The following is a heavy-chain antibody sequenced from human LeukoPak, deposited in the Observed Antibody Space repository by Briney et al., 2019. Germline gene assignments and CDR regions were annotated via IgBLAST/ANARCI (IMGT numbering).Heavy chain of an antibody. V-gene: IGHV3-9*01. CDR3: ARFGKDYDY. Sequence: GGSLRLSCAASRFTFDDYAMHWVRQAPGKGLEWVSGISWNSGSIGYADSVKGRFTISRDNAKNTLYLQMNSLRAEDTAVYYYARFGKDYDYWGQGTLVTVSS. D-gene: IGHD3-10*01. CDR2: ISWNSGSI. CDR1: RFTFDDYA. J-gene: IGHJ4*02.